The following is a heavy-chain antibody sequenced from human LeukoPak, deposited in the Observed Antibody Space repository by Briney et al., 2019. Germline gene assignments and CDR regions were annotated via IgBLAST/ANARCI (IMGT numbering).Heavy chain of an antibody. J-gene: IGHJ4*02. Sequence: GGSLRLSCAASGFTVSTNYMTWVRQAPGKGLEWVSVIYSGGNTYYADSVEGRFTISRHNSENTLYLQMNSLRPEDTAVYYCAKMRYHDSGGFPNFDYWGQGTLVTVSS. CDR1: GFTVSTNY. CDR2: IYSGGNT. CDR3: AKMRYHDSGGFPNFDY. D-gene: IGHD3-22*01. V-gene: IGHV3-53*04.